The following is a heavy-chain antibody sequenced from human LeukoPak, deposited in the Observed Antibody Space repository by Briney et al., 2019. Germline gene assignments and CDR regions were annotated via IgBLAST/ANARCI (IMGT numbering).Heavy chain of an antibody. V-gene: IGHV1-24*01. CDR3: ATGVPCSGGSCYRSPFDY. CDR1: GYTLTELS. CDR2: FDPEDGET. J-gene: IGHJ4*02. Sequence: ASVKVSCKVSGYTLTELSMHWVRQAPGKGLEWMGGFDPEDGETIYAQKFQGRVTMTEDTSTDTAYMELGSLRSEDTAVYYCATGVPCSGGSCYRSPFDYWGQGTLVTVSS. D-gene: IGHD2-15*01.